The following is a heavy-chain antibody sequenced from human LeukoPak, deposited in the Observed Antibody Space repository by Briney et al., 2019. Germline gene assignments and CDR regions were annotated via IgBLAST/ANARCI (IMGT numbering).Heavy chain of an antibody. CDR1: GGSMSNYC. Sequence: SETLSLTCTVSGGSMSNYCWSWIRQPPGKGLEWIGYVYYSGSTIYSPSLRRRVTISVDTSKNQFYLNLRSVTAADTAVYYCARGGYQTDYWGQGTLVTVSS. J-gene: IGHJ4*02. V-gene: IGHV4-59*01. D-gene: IGHD5-12*01. CDR2: VYYSGST. CDR3: ARGGYQTDY.